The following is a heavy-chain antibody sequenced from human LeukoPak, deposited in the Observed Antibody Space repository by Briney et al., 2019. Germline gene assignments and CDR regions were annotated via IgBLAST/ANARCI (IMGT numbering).Heavy chain of an antibody. CDR2: ISGSGGST. D-gene: IGHD2-15*01. CDR1: GFTFSSYA. Sequence: PGGSLRLSCAASGFTFSSYAMSWVRQAPGKGLEWVSAISGSGGSTYYADSVKGRFTISRDNSKDTLYLQMNSLRAEDTAVYYCAKDKVVYWYFDLWGRGTLVTVSS. V-gene: IGHV3-23*01. CDR3: AKDKVVYWYFDL. J-gene: IGHJ2*01.